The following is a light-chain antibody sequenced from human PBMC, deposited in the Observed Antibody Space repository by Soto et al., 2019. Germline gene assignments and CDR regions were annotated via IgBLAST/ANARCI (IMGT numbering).Light chain of an antibody. Sequence: ALTHPPSASGSPGQSVTISCTGTISDVGGYNYVSWYQQHPGKAPKLMIYEVSERPSGVPDRFSGSKSGNTASLTVSGLQAEDKADYYCSSYAGSNNFVVFGTGTKVTVL. CDR1: ISDVGGYNY. V-gene: IGLV2-8*01. CDR2: EVS. J-gene: IGLJ1*01. CDR3: SSYAGSNNFVV.